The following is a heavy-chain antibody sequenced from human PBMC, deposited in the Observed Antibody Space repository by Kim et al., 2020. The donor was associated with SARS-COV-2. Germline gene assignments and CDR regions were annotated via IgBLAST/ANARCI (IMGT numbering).Heavy chain of an antibody. D-gene: IGHD6-13*01. V-gene: IGHV3-11*05. CDR2: ISSSSSYT. CDR1: GFTFSDYY. CDR3: ARDMGGGGSSWYSFDY. J-gene: IGHJ4*02. Sequence: GGSLRHSCAASGFTFSDYYMSWIRQVPGKGLEWVSYISSSSSYTNYADSVKGRFTISRDNAKNSLYLQMNSLRAEETAVYYCARDMGGGGSSWYSFDYWGQGTLVTVSS.